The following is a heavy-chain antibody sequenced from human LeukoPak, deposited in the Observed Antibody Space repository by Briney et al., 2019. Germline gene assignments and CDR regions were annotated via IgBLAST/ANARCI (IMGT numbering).Heavy chain of an antibody. D-gene: IGHD6-19*01. CDR3: ARDRISSGWQDY. CDR1: GYIFTNYY. V-gene: IGHV1-18*04. Sequence: ASVKVSCKASGYIFTNYYMHWVRQAPGQGLEWMGWISAYNGNTNYAQKLQGRVTMTTDTSTSTAYMELRSLRSDDTAVYYCARDRISSGWQDYWGQGTLVTVSS. CDR2: ISAYNGNT. J-gene: IGHJ4*02.